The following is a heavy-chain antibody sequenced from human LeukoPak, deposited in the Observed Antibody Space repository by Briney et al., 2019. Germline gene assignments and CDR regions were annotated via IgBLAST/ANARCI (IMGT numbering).Heavy chain of an antibody. J-gene: IGHJ6*03. Sequence: ASVKVSCKASGYTFTGYYMHWVRQAPGQGLEWMGWINPNSGGTNYAQKFQGRVTMTRDTSISTAYMELSRLRSDDTAVYYCARVKYSSSWYTAVFYYMDVWGKGTTVTVSS. CDR3: ARVKYSSSWYTAVFYYMDV. CDR2: INPNSGGT. D-gene: IGHD6-13*01. CDR1: GYTFTGYY. V-gene: IGHV1-2*02.